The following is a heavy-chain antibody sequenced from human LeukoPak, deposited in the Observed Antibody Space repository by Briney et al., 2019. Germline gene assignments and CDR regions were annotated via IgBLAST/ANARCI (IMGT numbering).Heavy chain of an antibody. CDR1: GFTFSSYS. CDR2: ISSSSSYI. Sequence: PGGSLRLSCAVSGFTFSSYSMNWVRQAPGKGLEWVSSISSSSSYIYYADSVKGRFTISRDNAKNSLYLQMNSLRAEDTAVYYCARGGYRPFHSVDYWGQGTLVTVSS. V-gene: IGHV3-21*01. J-gene: IGHJ4*02. CDR3: ARGGYRPFHSVDY. D-gene: IGHD1-1*01.